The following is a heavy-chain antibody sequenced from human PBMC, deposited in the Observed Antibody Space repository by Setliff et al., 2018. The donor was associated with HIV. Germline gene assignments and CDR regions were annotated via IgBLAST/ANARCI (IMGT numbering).Heavy chain of an antibody. D-gene: IGHD6-13*01. V-gene: IGHV4-34*01. CDR3: ARGTTVPFTNSWYYVDS. Sequence: SETLSLTCAVYGGSFTAHFWAWIRQPPGKGLQWIGEINQSGSANYNPSLKSRATISRDTSKSQFSLKLTSVTAADTGVYFCARGTTVPFTNSWYYVDSWGRGSPVTVSS. CDR1: GGSFTAHF. J-gene: IGHJ4*02. CDR2: INQSGSA.